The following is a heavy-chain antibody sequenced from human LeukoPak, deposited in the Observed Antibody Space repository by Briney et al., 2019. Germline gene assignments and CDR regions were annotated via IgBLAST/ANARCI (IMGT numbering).Heavy chain of an antibody. D-gene: IGHD6-19*01. Sequence: GGSLRLSCAASGFTFSNAWMSWVRQAPGKGLEWVGRIKSKTDGGTTDYAAPVKGRFTISRDDSKNTLYLQMNSLKTEDTAVYYCARDNKEQWLVLEYYYYYGMDVWGQGTTVTVSS. CDR3: ARDNKEQWLVLEYYYYYGMDV. CDR1: GFTFSNAW. CDR2: IKSKTDGGTT. V-gene: IGHV3-15*01. J-gene: IGHJ6*02.